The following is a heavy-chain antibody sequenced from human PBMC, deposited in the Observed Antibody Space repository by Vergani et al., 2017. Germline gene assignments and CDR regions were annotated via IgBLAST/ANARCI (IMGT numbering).Heavy chain of an antibody. CDR2: ISGSGGST. Sequence: EVQLLESGGGLVQPGGSLRLSCAASGFTFSSYAMSWVRQAPGKGLEWVSAISGSGGSTYYADSVKGRFTISRDNSKNTLYLQMNSLRAEDTAVYYCAKVGIAAAGPLLYFDYWGQGTLVTVSS. V-gene: IGHV3-23*01. D-gene: IGHD6-13*01. J-gene: IGHJ4*02. CDR3: AKVGIAAAGPLLYFDY. CDR1: GFTFSSYA.